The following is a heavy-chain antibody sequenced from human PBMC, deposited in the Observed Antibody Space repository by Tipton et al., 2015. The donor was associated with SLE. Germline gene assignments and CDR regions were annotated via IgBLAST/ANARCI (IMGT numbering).Heavy chain of an antibody. D-gene: IGHD6-13*01. CDR1: GFTFSSYS. J-gene: IGHJ3*02. Sequence: GSLRLSCAASGFTFSSYSMNWVRQAPGKGLEWVSSISSSSSYIYYADSVKGRFTISRDNAKNSLYLQMNSLRAEDTAVYYCARDRSSPDAFDIWGQGTMVTVSS. CDR3: ARDRSSPDAFDI. V-gene: IGHV3-21*03. CDR2: ISSSSSYI.